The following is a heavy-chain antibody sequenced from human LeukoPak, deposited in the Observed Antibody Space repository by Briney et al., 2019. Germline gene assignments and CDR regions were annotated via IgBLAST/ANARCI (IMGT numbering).Heavy chain of an antibody. CDR1: GFTFSSYA. CDR3: AKAIRQNRDLYDY. V-gene: IGHV3-23*01. Sequence: PGGSLRLSCAASGFTFSSYAMSWVRQAPGKGLEWVSAISGSGASTYYADSVKGRFTTSRDNSKNTLYLQMNSLRAEDTALYYCAKAIRQNRDLYDYWGGATVVTVSS. J-gene: IGHJ4*02. CDR2: ISGSGAST. D-gene: IGHD1-14*01.